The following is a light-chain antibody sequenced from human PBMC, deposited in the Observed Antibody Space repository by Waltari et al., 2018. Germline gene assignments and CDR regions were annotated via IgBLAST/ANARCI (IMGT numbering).Light chain of an antibody. CDR3: XXXXPSPPXT. V-gene: IGKV3-20*01. CDR2: GSS. CDR1: QSVSSN. J-gene: IGKJ1*01. Sequence: EIVLTQSPGTLSLSPGERATLSCRASQSVSSNLAWYQQKPGQAPRLLISGSSSRATGIPDRFSGSGSGTDFTLTISRLEPEDXAVYXXXXXXPSPPXTFGQGTKVEIK.